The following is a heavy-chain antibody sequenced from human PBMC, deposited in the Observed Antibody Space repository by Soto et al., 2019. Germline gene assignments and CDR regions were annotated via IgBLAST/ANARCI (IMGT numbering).Heavy chain of an antibody. CDR1: GGSTSSYY. J-gene: IGHJ4*02. CDR2: IYYSGST. V-gene: IGHV4-59*01. Sequence: QVQLQESGPGLVKPSETLSLTCTVSGGSTSSYYWSWIRQPPGKGLEWIGYIYYSGSTNYNPSLKSRVTISVDTSKNQFSLKLSSVTAADTAVYYCARSGGFDYWGQGTLVTVSS. CDR3: ARSGGFDY. D-gene: IGHD3-10*01.